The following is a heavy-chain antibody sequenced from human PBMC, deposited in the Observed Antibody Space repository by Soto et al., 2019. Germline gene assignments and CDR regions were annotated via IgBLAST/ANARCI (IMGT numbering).Heavy chain of an antibody. J-gene: IGHJ4*02. CDR1: GCSVSSGSYY. D-gene: IGHD3-3*01. CDR3: ARGEEQYYDFWSGYPIYFDY. Sequence: PSETLSLTCTFSGCSVSSGSYYWSWIRQPPGKGLEWIGYIYYSGSTNYNPSLKSRVTISVDTSKNQFSLKLSSVTAADTAVYYCARGEEQYYDFWSGYPIYFDYWGQGTLVTVSS. V-gene: IGHV4-61*01. CDR2: IYYSGST.